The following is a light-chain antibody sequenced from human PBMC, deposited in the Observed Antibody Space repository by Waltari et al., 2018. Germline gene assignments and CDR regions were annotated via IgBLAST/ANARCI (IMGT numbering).Light chain of an antibody. Sequence: QSALTQPPSASGSPGQSVTISCTGTSTDIGVYNYVSWYQQHPGKAPKLLIYEVTERPSGVPDRFSGSTSGNPASLTVSGLQGEDEADYYCASFAGSNNLFGGGTKLTVL. J-gene: IGLJ2*01. CDR3: ASFAGSNNL. CDR2: EVT. V-gene: IGLV2-8*01. CDR1: STDIGVYNY.